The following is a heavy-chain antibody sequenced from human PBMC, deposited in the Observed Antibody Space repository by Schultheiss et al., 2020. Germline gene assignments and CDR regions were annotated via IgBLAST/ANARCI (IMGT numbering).Heavy chain of an antibody. Sequence: GGSLRLSCVASGFTFSSYWMSWVRQAPGKGLEWVSSISSSSSYIYYADSVKGRFTISRDNAKNSLYLQMNSLRAEDTAVYYCAKGAGRYYYGMDVWGQGTTVTVSS. CDR3: AKGAGRYYYGMDV. D-gene: IGHD6-19*01. CDR2: ISSSSSYI. J-gene: IGHJ6*02. V-gene: IGHV3-21*04. CDR1: GFTFSSYW.